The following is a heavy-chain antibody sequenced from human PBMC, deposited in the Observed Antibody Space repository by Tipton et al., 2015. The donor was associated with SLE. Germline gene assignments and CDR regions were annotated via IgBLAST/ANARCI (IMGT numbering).Heavy chain of an antibody. CDR1: GDSITDSGYS. Sequence: LSCTVSGDSITDSGYSWNWVRQHPGAGLEWIGYIHHSGRTDYNPSLRSRVTISRDTSKNQFSLNVNSVTAADTAVYYCARQHSGGATDTWGQGTLVTVSS. CDR2: IHHSGRT. CDR3: ARQHSGGATDT. J-gene: IGHJ5*02. V-gene: IGHV4-31*03. D-gene: IGHD1-26*01.